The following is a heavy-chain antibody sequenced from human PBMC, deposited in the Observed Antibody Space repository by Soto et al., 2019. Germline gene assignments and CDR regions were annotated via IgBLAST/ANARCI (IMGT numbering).Heavy chain of an antibody. J-gene: IGHJ4*02. CDR3: ARVGATIGPLDY. D-gene: IGHD5-12*01. CDR2: IIPIFGTA. V-gene: IGHV1-69*01. CDR1: GGTFSSYA. Sequence: QVQLVQSGAEVKKHGSSVKVSCKASGGTFSSYAISWVRQAPGQGLEWMGGIIPIFGTANYAQKFQGRVTITADESTSTAYMERSSLRSEDTAVYYCARVGATIGPLDYWGQGTLVTVSS.